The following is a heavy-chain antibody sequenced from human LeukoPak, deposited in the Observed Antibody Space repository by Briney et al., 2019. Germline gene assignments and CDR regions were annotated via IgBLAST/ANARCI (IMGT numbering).Heavy chain of an antibody. D-gene: IGHD4-11*01. CDR1: GFTFSSXA. CDR2: ISGSGGRT. V-gene: IGHV3-23*01. Sequence: PGGSXXLSCAASGFTFSSXAMSWVXQXXGXGXEWVSAISGSGGRTYYADSVKGRFTISRDNSKNTLYLQMNSLRAEDTAVYYCAREDHSNYNYWGQGTLVTVSS. CDR3: AREDHSNYNY. J-gene: IGHJ4*02.